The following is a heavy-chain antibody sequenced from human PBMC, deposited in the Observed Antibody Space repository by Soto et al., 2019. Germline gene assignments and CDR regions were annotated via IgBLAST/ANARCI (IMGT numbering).Heavy chain of an antibody. CDR1: GYTFTSYY. CDR3: ARDYGGGELLMAY. Sequence: QVQLVQSGAEVKKPGASVKVSCKASGYTFTSYYMHWVRQAPGQGLEWMGIINPSGGSTSYAQKCQCRVTMTRDTSTSTVYMELSSLRSEDTAVYYCARDYGGGELLMAYWGQGTLVTVSS. J-gene: IGHJ4*02. V-gene: IGHV1-46*01. CDR2: INPSGGST. D-gene: IGHD1-26*01.